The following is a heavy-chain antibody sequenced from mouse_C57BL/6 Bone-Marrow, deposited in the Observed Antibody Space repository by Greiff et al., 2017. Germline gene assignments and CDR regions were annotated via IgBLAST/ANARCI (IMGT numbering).Heavy chain of an antibody. D-gene: IGHD1-1*01. CDR3: ARDGVVGAY. Sequence: EVHLVESGGGLVKPGGSLKLSCAASGFTFSSYAMSWVRQTPEKRLEWVATISDGGSYTYYPDNVKGRFTISRDNAKNNLYLQMSHLKSEDTAMYYCARDGVVGAYWGQGTLVTVSA. V-gene: IGHV5-4*01. CDR2: ISDGGSYT. CDR1: GFTFSSYA. J-gene: IGHJ3*01.